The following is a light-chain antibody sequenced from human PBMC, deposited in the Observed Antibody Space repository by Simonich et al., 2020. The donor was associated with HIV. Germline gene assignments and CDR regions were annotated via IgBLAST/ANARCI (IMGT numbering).Light chain of an antibody. J-gene: IGLJ2*01. Sequence: QSALTQPRSVSGSPGQSVTISCTGTSSDVGGYNYVSWYQQYPGRAPKLLLYDVRKRPSGVSSRFSGSKSGNTASLTISRLQAEDEADYCCSSYTGSSTWVFGGGTKLTVL. V-gene: IGLV2-11*01. CDR1: SSDVGGYNY. CDR3: SSYTGSSTWV. CDR2: DVR.